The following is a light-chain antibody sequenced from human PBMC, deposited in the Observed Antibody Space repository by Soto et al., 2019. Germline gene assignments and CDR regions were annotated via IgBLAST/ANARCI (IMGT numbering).Light chain of an antibody. CDR2: EVN. CDR3: KSYAGSNTYV. CDR1: SSDVSDSDY. J-gene: IGLJ1*01. V-gene: IGLV2-8*01. Sequence: ALTQPASVSGSPGQSITISCTGTSSDVSDSDYVSWYQQHPGKAPKLMLYEVNMRPSGVPDRFSGSKSGNTASLTVSGLQAADEADYFCKSYAGSNTYVFGSGTKVTVL.